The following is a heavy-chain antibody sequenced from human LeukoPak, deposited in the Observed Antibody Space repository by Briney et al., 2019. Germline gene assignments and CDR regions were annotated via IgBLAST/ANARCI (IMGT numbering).Heavy chain of an antibody. V-gene: IGHV3-21*01. D-gene: IGHD1-7*01. CDR1: GGSISSSN. CDR3: ARGPHYNRNYGRRRYYYYMDV. J-gene: IGHJ6*03. Sequence: GTLSLTCAVSGGSISSSNWWSWVRQAPGKGLEWVSSISSSGSYIYYADSVKGRFTISRDNAKNSLYLQMNSLRAEDTAVYYCARGPHYNRNYGRRRYYYYMDVWGKGTTVTVSS. CDR2: ISSSGSYI.